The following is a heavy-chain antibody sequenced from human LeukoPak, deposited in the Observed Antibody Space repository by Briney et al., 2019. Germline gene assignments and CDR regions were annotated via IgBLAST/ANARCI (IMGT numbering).Heavy chain of an antibody. CDR3: TKDRSPYLVGVTFGFDS. CDR1: GLIFDDYA. Sequence: GGSLRLSCAASGLIFDDYAMHWVRQAPGKGLEWVSGTTWNGDTLGYADSVKGRFTISRDNAKNSLFLQMKSLRVEDTALYYCTKDRSPYLVGVTFGFDSWGQGTLVTVSS. V-gene: IGHV3-9*01. D-gene: IGHD1-26*01. J-gene: IGHJ4*02. CDR2: TTWNGDTL.